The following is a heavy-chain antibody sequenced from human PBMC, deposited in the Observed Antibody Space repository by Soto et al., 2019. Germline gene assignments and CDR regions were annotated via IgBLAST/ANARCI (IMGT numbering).Heavy chain of an antibody. Sequence: ASVKVSCKASGYTFTSYGISWVRQAPGQGLEWMGWISAYNGNTNYAQKLQGRVTMTTDTSTSTAYMELRSLRSDDMAVYYCARDIVRDIVVVPAADDAFDIWGQGTMVTGSS. CDR2: ISAYNGNT. D-gene: IGHD2-2*01. CDR3: ARDIVRDIVVVPAADDAFDI. CDR1: GYTFTSYG. J-gene: IGHJ3*02. V-gene: IGHV1-18*03.